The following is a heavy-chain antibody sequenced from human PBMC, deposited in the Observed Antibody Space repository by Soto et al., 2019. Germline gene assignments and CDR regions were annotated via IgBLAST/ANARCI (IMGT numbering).Heavy chain of an antibody. D-gene: IGHD3-10*01. J-gene: IGHJ5*02. CDR2: FDPEDGET. CDR3: ATDLWKFGELLSYNWFDP. Sequence: ASVKVSCKVSGYTLTELSMHWVRQAPGKGLEWMGGFDPEDGETIYAQKFQGRVTMTEDTSTDTAYMELSSLRSEDTAVYYYATDLWKFGELLSYNWFDPWGQGTLVTVSS. V-gene: IGHV1-24*01. CDR1: GYTLTELS.